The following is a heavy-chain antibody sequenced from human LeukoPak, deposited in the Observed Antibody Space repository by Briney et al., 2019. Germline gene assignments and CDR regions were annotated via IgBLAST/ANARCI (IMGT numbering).Heavy chain of an antibody. D-gene: IGHD3-22*01. Sequence: SETLSLTCTVSGGSISSGSYYWSWIRQPAGKGLEWIGRIYTSGSTNYNPSLKSRVTISVDTSKNQFSLKLSSVTAADTAVYYCARDWGTYYYDSSGYSDPGYNWFDPWGQGTLVTVSS. CDR3: ARDWGTYYYDSSGYSDPGYNWFDP. CDR2: IYTSGST. V-gene: IGHV4-61*02. J-gene: IGHJ5*02. CDR1: GGSISSGSYY.